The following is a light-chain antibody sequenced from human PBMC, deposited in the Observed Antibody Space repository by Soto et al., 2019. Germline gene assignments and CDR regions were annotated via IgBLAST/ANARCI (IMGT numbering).Light chain of an antibody. CDR1: QSVSSSS. Sequence: EIVLTQSPGTLSLSPGERATLSCRASQSVSSSSLAWYQQKRGQAPRLLIHDASSRATGIPDRFSGSGSGTDFTLTISRLEPEDFAVYYCQQYNNWLKTFGQGTKVDIK. CDR2: DAS. V-gene: IGKV3D-20*02. CDR3: QQYNNWLKT. J-gene: IGKJ1*01.